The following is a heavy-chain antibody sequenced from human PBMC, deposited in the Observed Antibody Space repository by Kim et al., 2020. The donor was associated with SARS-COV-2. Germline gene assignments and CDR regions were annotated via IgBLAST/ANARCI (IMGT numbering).Heavy chain of an antibody. CDR1: GGSFSSYY. J-gene: IGHJ6*01. Sequence: SETLSLTCAVSGGSFSSYYWSWCRHPPGEGLEWLIGIIHNSGSTNYNPSLKSRVTISVDKSKNHFSLQMTFVTAADTAVYYCARVRASITMIVVVWAYY. D-gene: IGHD3-22*01. CDR3: ARVRASITMIVVVWAYY. V-gene: IGHV4-34*01. CDR2: IHNSGST.